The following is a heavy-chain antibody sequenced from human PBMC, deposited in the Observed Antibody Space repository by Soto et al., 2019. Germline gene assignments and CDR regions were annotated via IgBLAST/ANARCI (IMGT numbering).Heavy chain of an antibody. CDR3: ARTLGYCSGGSCYGYYFDY. D-gene: IGHD2-15*01. CDR1: GYTFTSYG. Sequence: QVQLVQSGAEVKKPGASVKVSCKASGYTFTSYGISWVRQAPGQGHEWMGWISAYNGNTNDAQKLQGRVTMTKDTSTSTAYMELRSLRSDDTAVYYCARTLGYCSGGSCYGYYFDYWGQGTLVTVSS. J-gene: IGHJ4*02. CDR2: ISAYNGNT. V-gene: IGHV1-18*01.